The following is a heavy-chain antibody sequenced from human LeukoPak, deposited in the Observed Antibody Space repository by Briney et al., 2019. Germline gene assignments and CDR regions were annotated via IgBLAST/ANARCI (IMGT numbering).Heavy chain of an antibody. V-gene: IGHV3-23*01. CDR1: GFTFSSYA. J-gene: IGHJ4*02. Sequence: GGSLRPSCAASGFTFSSYAMSWVRQAPGKGLEWVSAISGSGGSTYYADSVKGRFTITRDNSKNTVYLQMNSLRAEDTAVYYCVKARMPHCGTDCLESWGQGTLVTVSS. CDR2: ISGSGGST. CDR3: VKARMPHCGTDCLES. D-gene: IGHD2-21*02.